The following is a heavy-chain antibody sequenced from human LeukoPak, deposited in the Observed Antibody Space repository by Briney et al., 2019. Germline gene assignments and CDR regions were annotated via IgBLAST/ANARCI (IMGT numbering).Heavy chain of an antibody. V-gene: IGHV4-59*01. J-gene: IGHJ6*02. CDR3: ARGNGYSSGWRDYYYGMDV. D-gene: IGHD6-19*01. Sequence: PSETLSLTCTVSGGSISSYYWSWIRQPPGKGLEWIGYIYYSGSTNYNPSLKSRVTISVDTSKNQISLKLSSVTAADTAVYYCARGNGYSSGWRDYYYGMDVWGQGTTVTVSS. CDR2: IYYSGST. CDR1: GGSISSYY.